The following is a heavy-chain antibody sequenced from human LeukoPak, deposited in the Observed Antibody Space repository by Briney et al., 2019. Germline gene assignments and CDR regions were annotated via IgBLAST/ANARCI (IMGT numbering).Heavy chain of an antibody. CDR3: ARVPLRFLEPFDY. CDR1: GGSISSYY. D-gene: IGHD3-3*01. J-gene: IGHJ4*02. Sequence: SETLSLTCTVSGGSISSYYWSWIRQPAGKGLEWIGRIYTSGSTNYNPSLKSRVTISADNSKSQFSLKLVSVTAGDTAVYYCARVPLRFLEPFDYWGQGTLVTVSS. V-gene: IGHV4-4*07. CDR2: IYTSGST.